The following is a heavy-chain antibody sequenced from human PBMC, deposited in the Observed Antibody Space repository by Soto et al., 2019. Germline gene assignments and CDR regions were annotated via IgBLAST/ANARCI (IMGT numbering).Heavy chain of an antibody. Sequence: GGSLRLSCAASGFTFSSYGMHWVRQAPGKGLEWVAVISYDGSNKYYADSVKGRFTISRDNSKNTLYLQMNSLRAEDTAVYYCAKEDGYSGYDAVIDYWGQGTLVTVSS. V-gene: IGHV3-30*18. J-gene: IGHJ4*02. D-gene: IGHD5-12*01. CDR2: ISYDGSNK. CDR1: GFTFSSYG. CDR3: AKEDGYSGYDAVIDY.